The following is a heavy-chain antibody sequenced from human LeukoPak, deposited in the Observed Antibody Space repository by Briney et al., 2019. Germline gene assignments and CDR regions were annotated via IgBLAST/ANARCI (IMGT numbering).Heavy chain of an antibody. V-gene: IGHV3-23*01. CDR3: AKVWRQQLTFLDY. CDR1: GLTFSSYA. CDR2: SSGSGGST. Sequence: GGSLRLSCAASGLTFSSYAMSWARQDLGKGLEGVSASSGSGGSTYYADSLKGRFTISRDNSKNPLYLQINSLKAEDTAVYYCAKVWRQQLTFLDYWAQGTLVTVSS. J-gene: IGHJ4*02. D-gene: IGHD6-13*01.